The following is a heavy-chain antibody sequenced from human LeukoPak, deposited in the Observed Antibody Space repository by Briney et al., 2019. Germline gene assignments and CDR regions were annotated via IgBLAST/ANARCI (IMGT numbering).Heavy chain of an antibody. CDR3: TSYCGPASCYSGFDN. J-gene: IGHJ4*02. Sequence: GGSLRLSCVASGFTFANSVLTWVRQAPGKGLEWVSGISETYGTTYYADSVKGRFTISRDKSRDTVSLQMNSLRPEDTAVYYCTSYCGPASCYSGFDNWGQGTLVTVSS. V-gene: IGHV3-23*01. D-gene: IGHD2-21*01. CDR1: GFTFANSV. CDR2: ISETYGTT.